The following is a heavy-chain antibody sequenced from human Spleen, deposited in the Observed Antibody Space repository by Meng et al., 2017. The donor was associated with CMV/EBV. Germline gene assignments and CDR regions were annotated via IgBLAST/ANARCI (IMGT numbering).Heavy chain of an antibody. CDR1: EFTFSGYW. Sequence: GGSLRLSCAASEFTFSGYWMSWVRQAPGQGLEWVAKIKQDGGETYYVDSVKGRFTISRDNAKNSLYLQMNSLRVEDTAVYYCARDNHGFGELREDVWGQGTTVTVS. V-gene: IGHV3-7*01. D-gene: IGHD3-10*01. J-gene: IGHJ6*02. CDR3: ARDNHGFGELREDV. CDR2: IKQDGGET.